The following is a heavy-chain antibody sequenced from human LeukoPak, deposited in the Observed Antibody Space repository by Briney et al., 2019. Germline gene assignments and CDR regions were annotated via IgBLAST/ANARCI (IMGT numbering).Heavy chain of an antibody. Sequence: SETLSLTCTVFGDSISSYSWSWIRQSPGKGLEWIAYIYYNGNANYNPSLMGRVSASADTSKNDLSLKLRSVTSADTAVYYCARDQFGSENNGYNYGLDPWGQGTLVTVSS. CDR3: ARDQFGSENNGYNYGLDP. J-gene: IGHJ5*02. D-gene: IGHD5-24*01. CDR2: IYYNGNA. CDR1: GDSISSYS. V-gene: IGHV4-59*01.